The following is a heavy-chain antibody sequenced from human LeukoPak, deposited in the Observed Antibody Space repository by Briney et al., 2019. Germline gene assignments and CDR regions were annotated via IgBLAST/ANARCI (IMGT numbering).Heavy chain of an antibody. V-gene: IGHV5-51*01. Sequence: HGESLKISCKASGYRFANYWIDWVRQKPGKGLEWMGLIQPGDSQTRYSPSFQGQVTFSDDKSINTAYLQWSSLRASDTAMYYCARRLETGGFDVWGQGTMVTVSP. CDR1: GYRFANYW. CDR3: ARRLETGGFDV. D-gene: IGHD1-1*01. CDR2: IQPGDSQT. J-gene: IGHJ3*01.